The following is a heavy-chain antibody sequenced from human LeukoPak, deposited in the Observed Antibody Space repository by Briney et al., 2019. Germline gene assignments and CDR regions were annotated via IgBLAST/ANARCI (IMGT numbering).Heavy chain of an antibody. D-gene: IGHD2-21*01. CDR1: GFTFSNHW. CDR2: IDEGGSNA. V-gene: IGHV3-74*03. Sequence: GGSLRLSCAASGFTFSNHWMHWVSQAPGKGLVWVSRIDEGGSNAMYADSVKGRFSISRDNAKNTVNLQMNSLRAEDTGVYYCIRDEALWRLDYWGQGALVTVSS. J-gene: IGHJ4*02. CDR3: IRDEALWRLDY.